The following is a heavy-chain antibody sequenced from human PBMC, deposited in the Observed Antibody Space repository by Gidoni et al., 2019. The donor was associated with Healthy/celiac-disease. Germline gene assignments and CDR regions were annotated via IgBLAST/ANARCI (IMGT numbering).Heavy chain of an antibody. D-gene: IGHD6-19*01. CDR2: ISWNSGSI. CDR3: AKDIERYSSGWYTGT. CDR1: GFTFDDYA. V-gene: IGHV3-9*01. Sequence: EVQLVESGGGLVQPGRSLRISCAAPGFTFDDYAMHWVRQAPGKGLELVSCISWNSGSIGYADSVKGRFTISRDNAKNSLYLQMNSLRAEDTALYYCAKDIERYSSGWYTGTWGQGTLVTVSS. J-gene: IGHJ4*02.